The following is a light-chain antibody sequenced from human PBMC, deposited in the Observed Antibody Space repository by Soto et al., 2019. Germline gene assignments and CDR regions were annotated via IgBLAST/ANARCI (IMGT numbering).Light chain of an antibody. Sequence: QSVLTQPASMSGSPGQSITISCTGTSSDAGGYNFVSWYQQHPDKAPKLMLYEVTKRPSGVSDRFSGSKSGNTASLTISGLQTEDEADYYCSSYTSRDTRVFGTGTKLTVL. CDR1: SSDAGGYNF. CDR3: SSYTSRDTRV. V-gene: IGLV2-14*01. J-gene: IGLJ1*01. CDR2: EVT.